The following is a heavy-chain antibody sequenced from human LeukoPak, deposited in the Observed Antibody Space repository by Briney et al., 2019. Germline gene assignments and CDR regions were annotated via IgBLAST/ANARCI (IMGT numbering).Heavy chain of an antibody. CDR1: GFTFSSYA. CDR2: VSYDGSNK. Sequence: PGGSLRLSCAVSGFTFSSYAMHWVRQAPGKGLEWVAVVSYDGSNKYYADSVKGRFTISRDNSKNTLYLQMNSLRTEDTAVYCCAREPGNWGQGTLVSVSS. V-gene: IGHV3-30-3*01. CDR3: AREPGN. J-gene: IGHJ4*02.